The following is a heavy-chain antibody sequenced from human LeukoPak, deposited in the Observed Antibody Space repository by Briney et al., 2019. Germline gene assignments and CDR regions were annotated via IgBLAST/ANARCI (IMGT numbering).Heavy chain of an antibody. CDR1: GFTVSSNY. D-gene: IGHD1-1*01. CDR3: AKDRNWNDVGYFDY. J-gene: IGHJ4*02. Sequence: GGSLRLSCAASGFTVSSNYMSWVRQAPGKGLEWVSAISGSGGSTYYADSVKGRFTISRDNSKNTLYLQMNSLRAEDTAVYYCAKDRNWNDVGYFDYWGQGTLVTVSS. V-gene: IGHV3-23*01. CDR2: ISGSGGST.